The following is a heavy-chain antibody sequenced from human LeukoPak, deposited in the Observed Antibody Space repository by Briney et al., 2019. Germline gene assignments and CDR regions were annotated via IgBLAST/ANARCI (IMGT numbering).Heavy chain of an antibody. Sequence: AASVKVSCKASGGTFSSYAISWVRQAPGQGLEWMGGIIPIFGTANYAQKFQGRVTITADESTSTAYMELSSLRSEDTAVYYCARGSKIAAATSYYYYYMDVWGKGTTVTVSS. CDR1: GGTFSSYA. CDR2: IIPIFGTA. D-gene: IGHD6-13*01. J-gene: IGHJ6*03. V-gene: IGHV1-69*13. CDR3: ARGSKIAAATSYYYYYMDV.